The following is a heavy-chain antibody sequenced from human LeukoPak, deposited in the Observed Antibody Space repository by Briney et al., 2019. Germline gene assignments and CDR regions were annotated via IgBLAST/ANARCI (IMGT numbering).Heavy chain of an antibody. CDR1: GFSVSNNY. J-gene: IGHJ6*03. V-gene: IGHV3-66*02. CDR3: AREEIEEVPTLTFNWVATYYSHYMDV. Sequence: GGSLRLSCAAFGFSVSNNYMNWVRQSPGKGLEWVSVIFGGGDTYYADSVKGRFTISRDDSKNTLYLQMSSLRAEDTAVYYCAREEIEEVPTLTFNWVATYYSHYMDVWGKGTTVAVSS. D-gene: IGHD5-12*01. CDR2: IFGGGDT.